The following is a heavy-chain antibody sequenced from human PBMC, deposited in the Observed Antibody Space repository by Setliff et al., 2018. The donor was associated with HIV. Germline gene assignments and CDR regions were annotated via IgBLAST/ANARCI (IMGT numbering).Heavy chain of an antibody. D-gene: IGHD3-3*01. J-gene: IGHJ4*02. V-gene: IGHV3-30*04. Sequence: PGGSLRLSCAASGFTFSNYAMHWVRQAPGKGLEWVAFISYDGSYEYYADSVKGRFTISRDNSKNTLYLQMNSLRAEDTAVYYCARDPFLAQGFWSGYYSDYWGQGTLVTVSS. CDR3: ARDPFLAQGFWSGYYSDY. CDR1: GFTFSNYA. CDR2: ISYDGSYE.